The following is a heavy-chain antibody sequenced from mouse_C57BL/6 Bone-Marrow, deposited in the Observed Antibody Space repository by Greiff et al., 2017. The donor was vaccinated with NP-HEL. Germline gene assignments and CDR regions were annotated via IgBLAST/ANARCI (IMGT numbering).Heavy chain of an antibody. V-gene: IGHV1-50*01. Sequence: QVQLQQPGAELVKPGASVKLSCKASGYTFTSYWMQWVKQRPGQGLEWIGEIDPSDSYTNYNQKCKGKATLTVDTSSITAYMQLSSLTSEDSAVYYCARGGIYYDYFDYWGQGTTLTVSS. D-gene: IGHD2-1*01. CDR3: ARGGIYYDYFDY. J-gene: IGHJ2*01. CDR2: IDPSDSYT. CDR1: GYTFTSYW.